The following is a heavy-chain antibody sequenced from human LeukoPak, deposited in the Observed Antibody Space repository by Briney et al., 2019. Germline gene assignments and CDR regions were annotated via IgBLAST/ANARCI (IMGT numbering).Heavy chain of an antibody. CDR3: ARDSGVGFDP. J-gene: IGHJ5*02. CDR2: INWNGGST. D-gene: IGHD3-10*01. V-gene: IGHV3-20*01. Sequence: GGSLRLSCAASGFTFDDYGMSWVRQAPGQGLEWVSDINWNGGSTDYADSVKGRFTISRDNAKNSLYLQMNSLRAEDTALYHCARDSGVGFDPWGQGTLVTVSS. CDR1: GFTFDDYG.